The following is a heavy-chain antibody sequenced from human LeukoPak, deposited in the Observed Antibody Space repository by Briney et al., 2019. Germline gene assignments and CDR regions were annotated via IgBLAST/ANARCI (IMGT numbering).Heavy chain of an antibody. CDR3: ARLADYDSSGYFDC. Sequence: GGSLRLSCAASGFTFSSYWMIWVRQAPGKGLEWVANIRQDGSEKYYVASVRGRFTIPRDNAKNSLYLQMNSLRGEDTAVYYCARLADYDSSGYFDCWGQGTLVTVSS. J-gene: IGHJ5*01. D-gene: IGHD3-22*01. V-gene: IGHV3-7*01. CDR2: IRQDGSEK. CDR1: GFTFSSYW.